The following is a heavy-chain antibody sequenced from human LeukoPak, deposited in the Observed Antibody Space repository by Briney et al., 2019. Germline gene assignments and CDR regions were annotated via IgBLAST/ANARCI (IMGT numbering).Heavy chain of an antibody. J-gene: IGHJ4*02. CDR2: INAGNGNT. CDR1: GYTFTSYA. D-gene: IGHD2/OR15-2a*01. V-gene: IGHV1-3*01. Sequence: ASVKVSCKASGYTFTSYAMHWVRQAPGQRLEWMGWINAGNGNTKYSQKFQGRVTITRDTSASTAYMELSSLRSGDTAVYYCARLFPGKYYGFTYCDYWGQGTLVTVSS. CDR3: ARLFPGKYYGFTYCDY.